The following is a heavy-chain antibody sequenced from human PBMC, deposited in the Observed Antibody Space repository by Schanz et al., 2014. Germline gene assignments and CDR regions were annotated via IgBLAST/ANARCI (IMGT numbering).Heavy chain of an antibody. J-gene: IGHJ4*02. CDR3: VKTDAGWRFDY. D-gene: IGHD6-19*01. V-gene: IGHV3-30*18. Sequence: VQLLESGGGLVQPGGSLRLSCAASGFTFSSYGMHWVRQAPGKGLEWVAIISLDGSNQYYADSVKGRFTISRDNSRNTVYLQMNNVGVDDTATYYCVKTDAGWRFDYWGQGTLVIVSS. CDR2: ISLDGSNQ. CDR1: GFTFSSYG.